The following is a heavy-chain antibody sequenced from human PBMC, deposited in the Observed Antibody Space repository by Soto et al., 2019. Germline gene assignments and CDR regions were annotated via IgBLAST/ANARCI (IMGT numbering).Heavy chain of an antibody. CDR2: IYYSGTT. D-gene: IGHD3-3*01. CDR3: ARGPARSGYYTWFDP. V-gene: IGHV4-59*01. CDR1: GGSMSNYY. J-gene: IGHJ5*02. Sequence: QVLLQESGPGLVKPSETLSLTCSVSGGSMSNYYWIWIRQPPGKGLEWIGYIYYSGTTNYNPSLKSRVTISEDTSTNQFSLELMSVTAADTAVYYCARGPARSGYYTWFDPWGQGVLVTVSS.